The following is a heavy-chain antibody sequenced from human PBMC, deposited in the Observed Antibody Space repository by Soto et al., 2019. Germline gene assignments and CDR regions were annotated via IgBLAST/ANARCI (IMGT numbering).Heavy chain of an antibody. Sequence: PSETLSLTCTVSGGSISSYFWSGIRQPAGKGLEWIGRIYASGSTNYNPSLKSRVTMSVDTSKNQFSLKLSSVTAADTAVYYCARCPSGYSSSWYYFDYWGQGALVTVSS. J-gene: IGHJ4*02. D-gene: IGHD6-13*01. CDR3: ARCPSGYSSSWYYFDY. CDR2: IYASGST. CDR1: GGSISSYF. V-gene: IGHV4-4*07.